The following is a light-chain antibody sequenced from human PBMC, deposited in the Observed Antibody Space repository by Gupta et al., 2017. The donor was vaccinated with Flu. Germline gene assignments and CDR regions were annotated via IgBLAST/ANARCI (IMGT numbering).Light chain of an antibody. Sequence: SYELTQPPSVSVSPGQTARITCSGDALPKQYAYWYQQKPGQAPVLVIYNERERPSGIPERFSGSSSGTTVTLTISGVQAEDEADYYCQSADSSGTYEVFGGGTKLTVL. CDR2: NER. J-gene: IGLJ3*02. CDR1: ALPKQY. CDR3: QSADSSGTYEV. V-gene: IGLV3-25*02.